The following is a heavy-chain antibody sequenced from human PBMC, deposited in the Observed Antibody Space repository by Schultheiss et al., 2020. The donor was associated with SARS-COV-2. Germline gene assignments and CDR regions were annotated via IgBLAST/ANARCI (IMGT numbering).Heavy chain of an antibody. CDR2: ISYDGSKK. CDR3: VRDNPMVVVHYYMDV. Sequence: GGSLRLSCAASGFTFTTYSMHWVRQAPGSGLEWVAVISYDGSKKYYADSVKGRFTISRDNSKNTLYLQISSLRVEDTAIYYCVRDNPMVVVHYYMDVWGKGTTVTVSS. D-gene: IGHD2-15*01. CDR1: GFTFTTYS. J-gene: IGHJ6*03. V-gene: IGHV3-30*07.